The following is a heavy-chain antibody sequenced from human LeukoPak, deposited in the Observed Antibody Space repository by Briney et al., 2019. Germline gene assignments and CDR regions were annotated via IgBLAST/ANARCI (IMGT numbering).Heavy chain of an antibody. CDR2: IYPGDSDT. V-gene: IGHV5-51*01. CDR1: GYSFTSYW. J-gene: IGHJ4*02. D-gene: IGHD3-22*01. Sequence: GESLKISCKGSGYSFTSYWIGWVRQMPGKGLEWMGIIYPGDSDTRYSPSFQGQVTISADKSISTTYLQWSSLKASDTAMYYCARLSRDYYDLGDGFDYWGQGTLVTVSS. CDR3: ARLSRDYYDLGDGFDY.